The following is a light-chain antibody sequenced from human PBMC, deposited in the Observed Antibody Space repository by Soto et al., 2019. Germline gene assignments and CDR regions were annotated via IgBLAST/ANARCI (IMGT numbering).Light chain of an antibody. CDR1: QTVTNSF. CDR2: GIS. J-gene: IGKJ2*01. V-gene: IGKV3-20*01. CDR3: QQYSTLPHT. Sequence: ETVLTQSPGTLSLSPGERATLSCRASQTVTNSFFAWYQQKPGQAPRLLIYGISSRATGIPDRFSGSGSGTDFTLTISRLEPEDFVVYFCQQYSTLPHTFVQGTKLEVK.